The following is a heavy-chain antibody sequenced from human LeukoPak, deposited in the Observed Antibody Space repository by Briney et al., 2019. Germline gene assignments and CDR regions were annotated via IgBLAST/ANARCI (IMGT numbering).Heavy chain of an antibody. V-gene: IGHV4-39*01. CDR1: GGSISSIIYY. CDR2: IYYSGST. J-gene: IGHJ4*02. D-gene: IGHD3-10*01. Sequence: PSETLSLTCTVSGGSISSIIYYWGWIRQPPGKGLEWIGTIYYSGSTYYNVSLKSRVTISVDTSRNQFSLKLSSVTAADTAVYYCARHSRSVDYGSGIYTWDYWGQGTLVTVSS. CDR3: ARHSRSVDYGSGIYTWDY.